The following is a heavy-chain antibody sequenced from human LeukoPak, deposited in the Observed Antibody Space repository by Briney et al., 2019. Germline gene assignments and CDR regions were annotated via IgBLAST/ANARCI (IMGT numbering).Heavy chain of an antibody. D-gene: IGHD4-17*01. CDR2: VSAYNGNT. J-gene: IGHJ6*03. CDR1: GYTFTSYG. Sequence: GASVTVSCMDSGYTFTSYGISGVGQAPGQGREWMGWVSAYNGNTNYAQKPQGRVTLTTDTSTSTAYMEPRSLRSDDTAVYYCARVPTVTTLAQYYYYMYVWGKGTTVTISS. V-gene: IGHV1-18*01. CDR3: ARVPTVTTLAQYYYYMYV.